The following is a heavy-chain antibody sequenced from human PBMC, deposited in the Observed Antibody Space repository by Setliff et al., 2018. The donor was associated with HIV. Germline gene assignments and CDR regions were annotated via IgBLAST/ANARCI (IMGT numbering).Heavy chain of an antibody. V-gene: IGHV1-46*01. D-gene: IGHD6-6*01. CDR2: INPSSGST. CDR3: ARHPAPSSSASYFQH. CDR1: GYTFTSYY. Sequence: ASVKVSCKASGYTFTSYYMHWVRQAPGQGLEWMGIINPSSGSTTYAQKFQGRVTMTRDTSTSTVYMELSSLRSEDTAVYYCARHPAPSSSASYFQHWGQGTPVTAPQ. J-gene: IGHJ1*01.